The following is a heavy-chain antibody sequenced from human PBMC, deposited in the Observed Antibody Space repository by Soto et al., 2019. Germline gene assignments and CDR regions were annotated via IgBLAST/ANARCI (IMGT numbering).Heavy chain of an antibody. V-gene: IGHV4-39*01. Sequence: SETLSLTCTVSGGSISSSSYYWGWIRQPPGKGLEWIGSIYYSGSTYYNPSLKSRVTISVDTSKNQFSLKLSSVTAADTAVYYCARPLSVDTAMVDFDYWGQGTLVTVSS. CDR2: IYYSGST. D-gene: IGHD5-18*01. J-gene: IGHJ4*02. CDR1: GGSISSSSYY. CDR3: ARPLSVDTAMVDFDY.